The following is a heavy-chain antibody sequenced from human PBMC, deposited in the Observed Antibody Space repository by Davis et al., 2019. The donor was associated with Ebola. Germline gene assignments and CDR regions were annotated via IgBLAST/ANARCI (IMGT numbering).Heavy chain of an antibody. V-gene: IGHV3-30-3*01. CDR3: ARDSIVATIYNYYYYYGMDV. D-gene: IGHD5-12*01. CDR1: GFTFSSYA. J-gene: IGHJ6*02. CDR2: ISYDGSNK. Sequence: PGGSLRLSCAASGFTFSSYAMHWVRQAPGKGLEWVAVISYDGSNKYYADSVKGRFTISRDNSKNTLYLQMNSLRAEDTAVYYCARDSIVATIYNYYYYYGMDVWGQGTTVTVSS.